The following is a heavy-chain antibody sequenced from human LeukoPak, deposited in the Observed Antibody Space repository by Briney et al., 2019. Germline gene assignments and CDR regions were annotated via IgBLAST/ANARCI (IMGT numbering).Heavy chain of an antibody. CDR1: GGSISSSNYY. CDR3: ARVTFYGFWSGYGGYNWFDP. D-gene: IGHD3-3*01. V-gene: IGHV4-61*02. Sequence: SETLSLTCSVSGGSISSSNYYWSWIRQPAGKGLEWIGRIYTSESTNYNPSLKSRVTISVDTSKNQFSLKLSSVTAADTAVYYCARVTFYGFWSGYGGYNWFDPWGQGTLVTVSS. J-gene: IGHJ5*02. CDR2: IYTSEST.